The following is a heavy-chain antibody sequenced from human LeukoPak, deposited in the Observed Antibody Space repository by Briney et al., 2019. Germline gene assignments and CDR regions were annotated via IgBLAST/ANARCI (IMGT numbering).Heavy chain of an antibody. V-gene: IGHV5-10-1*01. Sequence: HGESLRISCKGSGYSFNNNGISWVRQMPGKGLEWMGRIDPSDSYSNYGPSFQGHVTIPADRSISTAYPQWRSLKASDTAMYYCARQLDYYDKMDYGGQGTLVTVA. CDR2: IDPSDSYS. D-gene: IGHD3-22*01. CDR3: ARQLDYYDKMDY. J-gene: IGHJ4*02. CDR1: GYSFNNNG.